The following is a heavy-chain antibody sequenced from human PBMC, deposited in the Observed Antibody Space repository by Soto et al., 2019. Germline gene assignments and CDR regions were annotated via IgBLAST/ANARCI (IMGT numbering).Heavy chain of an antibody. J-gene: IGHJ4*02. V-gene: IGHV3-30*18. Sequence: PGVSLRLSWAASGFTFISYGMHWVRQAPGKGLEWVAVISYDGSNKYYADSVKGRFTISRDNSKNTLYLQMNSLRAEDTAVYYCAKDSYYYDSSDSDYWGQCTM. CDR2: ISYDGSNK. D-gene: IGHD3-22*01. CDR3: AKDSYYYDSSDSDY. CDR1: GFTFISYG.